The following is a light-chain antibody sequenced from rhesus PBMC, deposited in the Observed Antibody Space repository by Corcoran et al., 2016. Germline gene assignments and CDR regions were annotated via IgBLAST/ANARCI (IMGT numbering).Light chain of an antibody. CDR1: SSDVGGYNY. Sequence: QAAPTQPPSVSGSPGQSVTISCTGTSSDVGGYNYVSWYQQHPGKAPKLMIYGVSKRPSGVSDRFSGSKSGNTASLTISGLQAEDEADYYCCSYTTSNTFVFGSGTKLTVL. CDR2: GVS. CDR3: CSYTTSNTFV. J-gene: IGLJ6*01. V-gene: IGLV2S7*01.